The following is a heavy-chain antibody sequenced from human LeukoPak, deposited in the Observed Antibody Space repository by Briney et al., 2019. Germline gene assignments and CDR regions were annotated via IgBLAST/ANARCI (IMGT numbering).Heavy chain of an antibody. CDR1: AGSISSYY. J-gene: IGHJ5*02. V-gene: IGHV4-59*01. CDR2: IYYSGST. CDR3: ASSRSGGSRYAYWFDP. Sequence: PSQTLSLTLSVSAGSISSYYWSWVRQPPGKRLERIGYIYYSGSTNYNPSLKSRVTISVDTSKNQFSLKLSSVTAADTAVYYCASSRSGGSRYAYWFDPWGQGTLVTVSS. D-gene: IGHD2-15*01.